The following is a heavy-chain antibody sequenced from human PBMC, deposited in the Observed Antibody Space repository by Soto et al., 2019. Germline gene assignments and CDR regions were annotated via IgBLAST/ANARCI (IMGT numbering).Heavy chain of an antibody. V-gene: IGHV3-72*01. CDR1: GFTFSDHY. J-gene: IGHJ4*02. CDR2: TRNKANSYTT. D-gene: IGHD3-10*01. Sequence: EVQLVEYGGALVQPGGSLRLSSAASGFTFSDHYMYWWLQDPGKGLEWVGRTRNKANSYTTEYAASVKGRFTISRDDSKNSLYLQINSLKTEDTAVYYCARGRVWFGELFDYWGQGTLVTVSS. CDR3: ARGRVWFGELFDY.